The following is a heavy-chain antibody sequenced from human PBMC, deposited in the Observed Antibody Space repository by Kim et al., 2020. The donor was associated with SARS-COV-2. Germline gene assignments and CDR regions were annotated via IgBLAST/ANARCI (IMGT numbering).Heavy chain of an antibody. D-gene: IGHD3-10*01. CDR3: AKHWGSRTYYNFLDY. CDR1: GFIFSNYG. V-gene: IGHV3-23*01. Sequence: GGSLRLSCAASGFIFSNYGMSWVRQAPGKGLEWVSALSDIGGTTYYADSVKGRFTVSRDNSKNTLYLQVNGLRVEDTAVYYCAKHWGSRTYYNFLDYWGHGTLVTVSS. CDR2: LSDIGGTT. J-gene: IGHJ4*01.